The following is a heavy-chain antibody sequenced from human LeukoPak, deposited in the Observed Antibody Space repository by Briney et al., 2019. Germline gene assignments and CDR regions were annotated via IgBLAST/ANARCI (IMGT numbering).Heavy chain of an antibody. CDR1: GFSVNDFY. J-gene: IGHJ4*02. CDR2: VSISSGTI. V-gene: IGHV3-11*01. Sequence: GGSLRLSCAASGFSVNDFYMSWIRQSPGKGLEWISFVSISSGTIYYADSVKGRFRISRDNAKSSLDLEMNSLRAEDTAVYYCARAMSTFGGVRNYFDSWGQGTLVTVSS. D-gene: IGHD3-16*01. CDR3: ARAMSTFGGVRNYFDS.